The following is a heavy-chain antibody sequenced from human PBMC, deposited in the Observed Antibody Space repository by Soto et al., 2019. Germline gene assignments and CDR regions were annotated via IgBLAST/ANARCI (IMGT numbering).Heavy chain of an antibody. CDR1: GFTYSNAW. D-gene: IGHD3-10*01. CDR2: IKSKTDGGTT. Sequence: GSLRLSCAASGFTYSNAWMSWVRQAPRKGLEWVGRIKSKTDGGTTDYAAPVKGRFTISRDNSKNTLYLQMNSLRAEDTAVYYCAREVLVRGIKYHGMDVWGQGTTVTVS. V-gene: IGHV3-15*01. J-gene: IGHJ6*02. CDR3: AREVLVRGIKYHGMDV.